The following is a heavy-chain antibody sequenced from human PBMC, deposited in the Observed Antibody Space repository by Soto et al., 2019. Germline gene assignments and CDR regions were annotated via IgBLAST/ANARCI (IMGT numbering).Heavy chain of an antibody. Sequence: LKLCCAGSGFTFSSYGMHWFRQAPGKGLEWVAVISYDGSNKYYADSVKGRFTISRDNSKNTLYLQWRSLKASDTAVYYCARHHGSPGSYFGMDVWGQGTTVTVSS. CDR1: GFTFSSYG. D-gene: IGHD6-13*01. CDR3: ARHHGSPGSYFGMDV. CDR2: ISYDGSNK. V-gene: IGHV3-30*03. J-gene: IGHJ6*01.